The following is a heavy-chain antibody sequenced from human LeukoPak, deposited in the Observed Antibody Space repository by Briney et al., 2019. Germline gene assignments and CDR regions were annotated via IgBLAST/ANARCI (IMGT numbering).Heavy chain of an antibody. CDR1: GFIFSSNA. J-gene: IGHJ3*01. Sequence: GGSLRLSCAASGFIFSSNAVNWVRQAPGKGLEWVAVISYDGSNRYYADSVKGRFTISRDNSKNTLYLQINSLGPEDTAVYYCARTYRGWYRRDAFDLWGPGTMVTVSS. CDR2: ISYDGSNR. CDR3: ARTYRGWYRRDAFDL. V-gene: IGHV3-30-3*01. D-gene: IGHD6-19*01.